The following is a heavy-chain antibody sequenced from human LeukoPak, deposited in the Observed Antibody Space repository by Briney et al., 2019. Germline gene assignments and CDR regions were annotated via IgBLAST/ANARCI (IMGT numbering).Heavy chain of an antibody. D-gene: IGHD2/OR15-2a*01. CDR2: INPDDKSA. Sequence: GGSLRLSCAASGFAFSKYWLHWLRQAPGKGLVWVSRINPDDKSASYADSVKGRFTIARDDARKTLYLQMNSLRAEDTAVYYCLTIVETTFDAFDIWGQGTMVTVSS. J-gene: IGHJ3*02. CDR3: LTIVETTFDAFDI. CDR1: GFAFSKYW. V-gene: IGHV3-74*01.